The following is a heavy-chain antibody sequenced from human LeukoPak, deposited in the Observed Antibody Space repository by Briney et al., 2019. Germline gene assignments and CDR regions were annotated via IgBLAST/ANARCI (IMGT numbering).Heavy chain of an antibody. D-gene: IGHD2-21*02. Sequence: PGGSLRLSCAASGFTFSSSLMTWVRQAPGKGLEWVASVNQDGGEKNYVDSVKGRFTISRDNAKNSLYLQMNSLRTGDTAVYYCASGRVTAVYWGQGTLVTVSS. CDR1: GFTFSSSL. V-gene: IGHV3-7*03. CDR3: ASGRVTAVY. J-gene: IGHJ4*02. CDR2: VNQDGGEK.